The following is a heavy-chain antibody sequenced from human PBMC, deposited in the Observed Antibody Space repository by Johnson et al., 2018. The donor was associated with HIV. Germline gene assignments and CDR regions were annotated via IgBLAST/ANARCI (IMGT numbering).Heavy chain of an antibody. V-gene: IGHV3-74*01. J-gene: IGHJ3*02. D-gene: IGHD1-14*01. CDR2: INSDGSTT. CDR3: TRVRMTPPLGAFDI. Sequence: VQLVESGGGLGQPGGSLRLSCVDSGFTFNNYWMHWVRQAPGKGPVWVSRINSDGSTTDYADSVKGRFTISRDNAKNTLYLQMNSLRAEDTALYYCTRVRMTPPLGAFDIWGQGTMVTVSS. CDR1: GFTFNNYW.